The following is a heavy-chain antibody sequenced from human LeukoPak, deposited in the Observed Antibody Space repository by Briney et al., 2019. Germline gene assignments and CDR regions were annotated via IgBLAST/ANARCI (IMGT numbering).Heavy chain of an antibody. J-gene: IGHJ4*02. CDR1: GFTFSSYW. CDR3: ARRGNPGTYFDY. V-gene: IGHV3-66*04. Sequence: PGGSLRLSCAASGFTFSSYWMSWVRLAPGKGLEWVSIIYSGGDTYYADSLKGRFTISRDNSKNTLYLQISTLRVEDTAVYYCARRGNPGTYFDYWGQGTLVAVSS. D-gene: IGHD6-13*01. CDR2: IYSGGDT.